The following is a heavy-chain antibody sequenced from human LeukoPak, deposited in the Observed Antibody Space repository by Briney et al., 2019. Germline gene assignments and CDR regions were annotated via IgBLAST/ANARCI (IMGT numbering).Heavy chain of an antibody. Sequence: GGSLRLSCAASGFTFSSYNMNWVRQAPGKGLEWVSYISGSSSIMYYADSVKGRFTISRDNAKNSLYLQMNSLRADDTAVYYCARDGWLRGQGTLVTVSS. CDR3: ARDGWL. CDR2: ISGSSSIM. D-gene: IGHD3-22*01. CDR1: GFTFSSYN. J-gene: IGHJ4*02. V-gene: IGHV3-48*01.